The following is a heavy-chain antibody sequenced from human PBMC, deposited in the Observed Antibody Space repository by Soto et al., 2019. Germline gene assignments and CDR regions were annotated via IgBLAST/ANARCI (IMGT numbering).Heavy chain of an antibody. CDR1: GGSISSYY. J-gene: IGHJ5*01. CDR2: IFYSGST. D-gene: IGHD3-10*02. CDR3: ASMIGDPVLSFDS. V-gene: IGHV4-59*01. Sequence: QVQLQESGPGLVKPSETLSLTCTVSGGSISSYYWSWIRQPPGKGLEWIGFIFYSGSTSYNPSLKSRVTIPIDTSEYQFSLKLHSVTAADTAVYYCASMIGDPVLSFDSWGQGTLVAGSS.